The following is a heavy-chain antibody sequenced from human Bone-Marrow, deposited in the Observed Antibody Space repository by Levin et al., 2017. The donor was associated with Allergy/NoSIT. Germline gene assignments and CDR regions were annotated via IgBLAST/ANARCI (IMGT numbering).Heavy chain of an antibody. CDR3: TTGYYYDSSGYYVHSPGGD. V-gene: IGHV3-15*01. Sequence: GESLKISCAASGFTFSNAWMSWVRQAPGKGLEWVGRIKSKTDGGTTDYAAPVKGRFTISRDDSKNTLYLQMNSLKTEDTAVYYCTTGYYYDSSGYYVHSPGGDWGQGTLVTVSS. CDR2: IKSKTDGGTT. CDR1: GFTFSNAW. J-gene: IGHJ4*02. D-gene: IGHD3-22*01.